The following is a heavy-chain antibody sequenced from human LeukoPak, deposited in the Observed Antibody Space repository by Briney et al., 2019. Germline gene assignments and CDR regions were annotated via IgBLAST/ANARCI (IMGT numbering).Heavy chain of an antibody. D-gene: IGHD6-13*01. CDR2: IYYSGST. Sequence: SETLSLTCTVSGGSISSHYWSWIRQPPGKGLEWIGYIYYSGSTNYNPSLKSRVTISVDTSKNQFSLKLSSVTAADTAVYYCARARESMTTAGSYFDFWGQGTLVTVSS. V-gene: IGHV4-59*11. CDR3: ARARESMTTAGSYFDF. CDR1: GGSISSHY. J-gene: IGHJ4*02.